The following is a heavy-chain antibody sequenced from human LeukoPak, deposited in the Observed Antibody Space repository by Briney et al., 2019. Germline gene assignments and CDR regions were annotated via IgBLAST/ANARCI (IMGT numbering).Heavy chain of an antibody. CDR1: GFTFSNAW. CDR3: TTDSLYSSSWYGIDY. CDR2: IKSKTDGGTT. D-gene: IGHD6-13*01. V-gene: IGHV3-15*01. Sequence: GGSLRLSCAASGFTFSNAWMSWVRQAPGKGLEWVGRIKSKTDGGTTDYAAPVKGRFTISRDDSKNTLYLQMNSLKTEDTAVYYCTTDSLYSSSWYGIDYWGQGTLVTVSS. J-gene: IGHJ4*02.